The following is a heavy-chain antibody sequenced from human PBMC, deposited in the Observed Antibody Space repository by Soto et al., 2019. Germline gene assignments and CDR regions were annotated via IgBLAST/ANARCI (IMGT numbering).Heavy chain of an antibody. J-gene: IGHJ3*02. D-gene: IGHD4-17*01. CDR3: ARGDYGDSRAFDI. CDR1: GGSISSGDYY. V-gene: IGHV4-30-4*01. Sequence: QVQLQESGPGLVKPSQTLSLTCTVSGGSISSGDYYWSWIRQPPGNGLEWIGYIYYSGSTYYNPSLKSRVTIRVDTSKNQFSLKLSSVTAADTVGYYWARGDYGDSRAFDIWSQGTIVTVS. CDR2: IYYSGST.